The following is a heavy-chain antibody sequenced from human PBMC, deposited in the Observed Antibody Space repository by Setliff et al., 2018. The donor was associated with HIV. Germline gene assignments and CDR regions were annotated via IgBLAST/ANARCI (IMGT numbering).Heavy chain of an antibody. CDR1: GYTISSGYY. J-gene: IGHJ4*02. V-gene: IGHV4-38-2*02. CDR3: ARVGLRFKYTFDY. CDR2: FFPSGGT. Sequence: ASETLSLTCTVSGYTISSGYYWGWIRQPPGKGLDWIGSFFPSGGTYYNPSLNNRAAIVLDTSKNQFSLWLTSVTSADTAVYYCARVGLRFKYTFDYWGQGMLVTVSS. D-gene: IGHD5-12*01.